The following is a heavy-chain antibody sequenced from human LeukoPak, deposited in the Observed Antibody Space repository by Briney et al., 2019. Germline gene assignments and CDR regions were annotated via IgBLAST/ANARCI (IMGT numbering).Heavy chain of an antibody. D-gene: IGHD3-10*01. CDR3: ARFPDAFDI. CDR1: GLTFDDYA. V-gene: IGHV3-9*01. J-gene: IGHJ3*02. Sequence: GGSLRLSCAASGLTFDDYAMHWVRQAPGKGLEWVSGISWNSGSIGYADSVKGRFTISRDNAKNSLYLQMNSLRAEDTALYYCARFPDAFDIWGQGTMVTVSS. CDR2: ISWNSGSI.